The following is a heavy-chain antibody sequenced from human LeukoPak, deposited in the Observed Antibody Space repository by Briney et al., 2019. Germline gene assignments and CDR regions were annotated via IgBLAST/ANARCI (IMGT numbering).Heavy chain of an antibody. CDR2: ISGSGGST. D-gene: IGHD2-2*01. J-gene: IGHJ6*02. V-gene: IGHV3-23*01. CDR1: GFTFSSYA. Sequence: SGGSLRLSCAASGFTFSSYAMSWVRQAPGKGLEWVSAISGSGGSTDYADSVKGRFTISRDNSKNTLYLQMNSLRAEDTAVYYCAKEKVPAAHNYYYYYGMDVWGQGTTVTVSS. CDR3: AKEKVPAAHNYYYYYGMDV.